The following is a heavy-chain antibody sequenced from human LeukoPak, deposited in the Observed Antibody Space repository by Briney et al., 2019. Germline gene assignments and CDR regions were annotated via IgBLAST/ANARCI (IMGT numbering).Heavy chain of an antibody. CDR2: ISSSSSYI. CDR1: GFTFSSYS. V-gene: IGHV3-21*01. Sequence: GGSLRLSCAASGFTFSSYSMNWVRQAPGKGLEWVSSISSSSSYIYYADSVKGRFTISRDNAKNSLYLQMNSVRAEDTAVYYCARARMNAFDIWGQGTMVTVSS. D-gene: IGHD2/OR15-2a*01. J-gene: IGHJ3*02. CDR3: ARARMNAFDI.